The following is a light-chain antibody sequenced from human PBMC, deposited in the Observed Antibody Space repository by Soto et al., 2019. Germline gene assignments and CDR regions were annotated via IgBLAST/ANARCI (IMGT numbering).Light chain of an antibody. V-gene: IGKV3-20*01. J-gene: IGKJ1*01. Sequence: EIVLTQSPGPLSLSPGERATLSCRASQSVSSSYLAWYQQKPGQAPRLLSYGASSRATGIPDRFSGSGSGTDFTLTISSLEPEDFAAYYCQQYGSSPPTFGQGTKVEIK. CDR2: GAS. CDR3: QQYGSSPPT. CDR1: QSVSSSY.